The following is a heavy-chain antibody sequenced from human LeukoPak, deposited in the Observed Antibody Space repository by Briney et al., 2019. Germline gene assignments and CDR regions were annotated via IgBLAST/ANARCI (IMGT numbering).Heavy chain of an antibody. CDR1: GFTVSSNY. CDR3: ARGLPPAVADPPLDY. J-gene: IGHJ4*02. Sequence: PGGSLRLSCAASGFTVSSNYMSWVRQAPGKGLEWVSVIYSGGSRNYADSVKGRFTISRDNSKNTLYLQMNSLRAEDTAVYYCARGLPPAVADPPLDYWGQGTLATVSS. D-gene: IGHD6-19*01. CDR2: IYSGGSR. V-gene: IGHV3-53*01.